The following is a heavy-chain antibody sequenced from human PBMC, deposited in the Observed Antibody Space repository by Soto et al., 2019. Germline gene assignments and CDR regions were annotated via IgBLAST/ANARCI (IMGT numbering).Heavy chain of an antibody. J-gene: IGHJ3*01. CDR3: EKGQYSSSP. D-gene: IGHD6-6*01. Sequence: EVQLLDSGGGLVQPGGSLRLSCAASGFTFSNYAMSWFRQAPGKGLEWVSIISGSGGITYYSDSVEGRFTTSRDNPQNTLYLQMNSLSADDTAVYYCEKGQYSSSPWGQGTMVTVSS. CDR2: ISGSGGIT. V-gene: IGHV3-23*01. CDR1: GFTFSNYA.